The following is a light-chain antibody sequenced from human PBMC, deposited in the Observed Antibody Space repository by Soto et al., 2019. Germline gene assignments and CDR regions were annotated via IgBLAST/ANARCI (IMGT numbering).Light chain of an antibody. V-gene: IGKV3-15*01. CDR3: QQSYSTPRT. CDR1: RSVRSN. Sequence: MTQSPATLSVKQGERATLSCRASRSVRSNLAWYQQKPGQAPRLLLYGASTGATGIPARFSGSGSGTEFTLTISSLQPEDFATYYCQQSYSTPRTFGQGTIV. CDR2: GAS. J-gene: IGKJ1*01.